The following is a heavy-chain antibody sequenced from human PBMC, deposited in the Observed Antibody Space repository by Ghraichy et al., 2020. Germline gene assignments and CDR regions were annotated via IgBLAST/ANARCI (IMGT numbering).Heavy chain of an antibody. D-gene: IGHD1-26*01. Sequence: SETLYLTCTVSGGSISTYYWSWIRQPPGKGLEWIGYISYSGSTTYNPSLKSRVTMSVVTSKNQFSLKLTSVTAADTAVYYCARWEGSGVIGFAPWGQGTLVTVSS. CDR2: ISYSGST. J-gene: IGHJ5*02. V-gene: IGHV4-59*01. CDR3: ARWEGSGVIGFAP. CDR1: GGSISTYY.